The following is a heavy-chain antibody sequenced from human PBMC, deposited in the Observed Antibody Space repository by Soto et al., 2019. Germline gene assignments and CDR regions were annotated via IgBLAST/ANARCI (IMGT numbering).Heavy chain of an antibody. Sequence: QVQLVQSGAEVKNPGASVKVCCKTSGYTFTSYGIGWARQAPGQGLEWMGWINTYNGNTNYAQNLQGRVTLTTDTSTSTAYMALRSLRSNDTAIYYCAMVDVYVTPSPQDVWGQGTTVTVSS. CDR1: GYTFTSYG. D-gene: IGHD3-16*01. CDR2: INTYNGNT. J-gene: IGHJ6*02. CDR3: AMVDVYVTPSPQDV. V-gene: IGHV1-18*01.